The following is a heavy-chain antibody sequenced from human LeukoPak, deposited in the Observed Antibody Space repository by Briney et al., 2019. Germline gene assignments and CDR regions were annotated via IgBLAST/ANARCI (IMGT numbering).Heavy chain of an antibody. CDR1: GFAFSIYW. CDR3: AKGGIYYYDSSGYAHFDY. J-gene: IGHJ4*02. Sequence: TGGSLRLSCAASGFAFSIYWMHWVRQAPGKGLVWVSYIKSDGTSTKYADSVKGRFTISRDNAKNTLYLQMNSLRAEDTAVYYCAKGGIYYYDSSGYAHFDYWGQGTLVTVSS. D-gene: IGHD3-22*01. V-gene: IGHV3-74*03. CDR2: IKSDGTST.